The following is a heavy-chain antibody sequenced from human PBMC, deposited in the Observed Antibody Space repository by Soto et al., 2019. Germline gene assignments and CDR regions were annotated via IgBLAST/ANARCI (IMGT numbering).Heavy chain of an antibody. Sequence: SETLSLTCTVSGGSISSGGYYWSWIRQHPGKGLEWIGYIYYSGSTYYNPSLKSRVTISVDTSKNQFSLKLSSVTAADTAVYYCARVGGRITMINNWFDPWGQGTLVTVSS. V-gene: IGHV4-31*03. CDR3: ARVGGRITMINNWFDP. J-gene: IGHJ5*02. CDR1: GGSISSGGYY. CDR2: IYYSGST. D-gene: IGHD3-22*01.